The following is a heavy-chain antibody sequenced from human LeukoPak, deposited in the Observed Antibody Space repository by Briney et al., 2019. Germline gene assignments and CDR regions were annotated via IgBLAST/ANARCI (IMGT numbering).Heavy chain of an antibody. Sequence: SVKVSCKASGGTFSSYAISWVRQAPGQGLEWMGGIIPIFGTANYAQKFQGRVTITADESTSTAYVELSSLRSEDTAVYYCARESPIVRCFDYWGQGTLVTVSS. CDR2: IIPIFGTA. CDR3: ARESPIVRCFDY. V-gene: IGHV1-69*13. J-gene: IGHJ4*02. D-gene: IGHD1-26*01. CDR1: GGTFSSYA.